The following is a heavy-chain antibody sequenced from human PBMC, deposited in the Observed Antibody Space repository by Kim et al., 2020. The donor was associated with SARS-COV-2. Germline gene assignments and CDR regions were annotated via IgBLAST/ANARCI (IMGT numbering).Heavy chain of an antibody. J-gene: IGHJ4*02. CDR1: GDTSSTSG. Sequence: ASVKVFCKASGDTSSTSGFSWVRQAPGQGLEWMGWINTKKGDTNYVQKFQDRVTMTTDSSTTAAYMELRSLKFDDTAVYYCVRGTWGDINDYWGQGTLVTDSS. D-gene: IGHD3-16*01. V-gene: IGHV1-18*01. CDR2: INTKKGDT. CDR3: VRGTWGDINDY.